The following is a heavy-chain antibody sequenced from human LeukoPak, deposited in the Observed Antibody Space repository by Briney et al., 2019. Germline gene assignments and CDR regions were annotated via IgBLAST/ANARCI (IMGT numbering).Heavy chain of an antibody. V-gene: IGHV3-30*02. CDR1: GFTFSSYG. J-gene: IGHJ4*02. Sequence: GGSLRLSCAASGFTFSSYGIHWVRQAPGKGLEWVAFIRYDGSNKYYADSVKGRFTISRDNSKNTLYLQMNSLRAEDTAVYYCAKDTLRITMVRGVMADYWGQGTLVTVSS. D-gene: IGHD3-10*01. CDR2: IRYDGSNK. CDR3: AKDTLRITMVRGVMADY.